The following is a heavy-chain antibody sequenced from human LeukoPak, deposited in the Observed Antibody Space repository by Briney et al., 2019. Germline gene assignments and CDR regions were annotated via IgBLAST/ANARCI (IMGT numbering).Heavy chain of an antibody. Sequence: PGGSLRLSCATSGFSFDTSAMSWVRQAPGKGLEWVAAVGGNNAGTFYADSVQGRFTISRDNSNNMLWLHMNSLRAEDTAVYYYAKPKGICSGGTCYMADAFDIWGQGTVVTVSS. CDR1: GFSFDTSA. CDR2: VGGNNAGT. J-gene: IGHJ3*02. CDR3: AKPKGICSGGTCYMADAFDI. D-gene: IGHD2-15*01. V-gene: IGHV3-23*01.